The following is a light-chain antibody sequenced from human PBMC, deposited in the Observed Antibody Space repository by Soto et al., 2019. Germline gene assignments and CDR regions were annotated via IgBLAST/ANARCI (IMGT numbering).Light chain of an antibody. V-gene: IGKV3-20*01. J-gene: IGKJ1*01. Sequence: EIVLTQSPGTLSVSPGERATLSCRASQTISSNYLAWYQQKPGQAPSLLIYGTSSRATGIPDRFSGGGSGTDFALTISRLEPGESAIYYCQQYVSWTFGQGTKVEIK. CDR3: QQYVSWT. CDR1: QTISSNY. CDR2: GTS.